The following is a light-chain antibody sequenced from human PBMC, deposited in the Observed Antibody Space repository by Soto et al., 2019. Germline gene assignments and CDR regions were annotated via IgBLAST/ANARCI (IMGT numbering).Light chain of an antibody. Sequence: EKVMTQSPATLSVSLGERSTLSCRARQSVSRNLAWYQQKPGQXPRXXIYGASTRATGIPARFSGSGSGTEFTLTISSLQSEDFAVYYCQQYNDWPRTFGQGTKVDI. CDR3: QQYNDWPRT. CDR1: QSVSRN. CDR2: GAS. J-gene: IGKJ1*01. V-gene: IGKV3-15*01.